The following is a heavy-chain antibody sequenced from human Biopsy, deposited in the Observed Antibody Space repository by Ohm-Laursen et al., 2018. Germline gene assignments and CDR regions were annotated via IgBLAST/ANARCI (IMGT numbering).Heavy chain of an antibody. D-gene: IGHD6-19*01. V-gene: IGHV1-46*01. J-gene: IGHJ4*02. CDR3: ARNTGWYGDLYYFDY. Sequence: SVKVSCKASGYSFTSYYMHWARQAPGQGLEWMGMINPSGSTTSYPQMFQGRVTMTRDTSKSTVYMELSSLRSADTAVYFCARNTGWYGDLYYFDYWGQGTLVTVSS. CDR2: INPSGSTT. CDR1: GYSFTSYY.